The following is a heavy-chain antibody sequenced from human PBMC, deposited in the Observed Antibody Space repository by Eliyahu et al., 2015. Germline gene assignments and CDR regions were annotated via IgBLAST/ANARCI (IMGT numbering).Heavy chain of an antibody. Sequence: QVQLVESGGXVVQPGGSLRLXCXASGFTFSSYGMHWVRQAPGKGLEWVAFIRYDGSNKYYADSVKGRFTISRDNSKNTLYLQMNSLRAEDTAVYYCAKDGEALWFGGNWGQGTLVTVSS. J-gene: IGHJ4*02. CDR1: GFTFSSYG. CDR3: AKDGEALWFGGN. V-gene: IGHV3-30*02. D-gene: IGHD3-10*01. CDR2: IRYDGSNK.